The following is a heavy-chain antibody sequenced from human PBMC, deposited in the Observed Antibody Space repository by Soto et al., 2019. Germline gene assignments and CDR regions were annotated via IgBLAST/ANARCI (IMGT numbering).Heavy chain of an antibody. V-gene: IGHV1-18*01. CDR2: ISAYNCNT. CDR3: ARHHGAAGRVHPNVDY. D-gene: IGHD3-16*01. Sequence: VQLVQSGAEVKKPGASVKVSCKASGYTFTSYGISWVRQAPGQGLEWMGWISAYNCNTNYAQKLQGRVTMTTDTSTSRAYMELRGLNSGDTAVYCCARHHGAAGRVHPNVDYWGQGTLVTVSS. CDR1: GYTFTSYG. J-gene: IGHJ4*02.